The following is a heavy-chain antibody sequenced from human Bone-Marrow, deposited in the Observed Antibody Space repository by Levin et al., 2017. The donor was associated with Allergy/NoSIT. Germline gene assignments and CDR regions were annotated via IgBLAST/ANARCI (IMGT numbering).Heavy chain of an antibody. V-gene: IGHV3-23*01. CDR2: ISGSGGST. J-gene: IGHJ4*02. Sequence: GGSLRLSCAASGFTFSSYAMSWVRQAPGKGLEWVSAISGSGGSTYYADSVKGRFTISRDNSKNTLYLQMNSLRAEDTAVYYCAKSVTDYYDFWSGYYIFDYWGQGTLVTVSS. CDR1: GFTFSSYA. D-gene: IGHD3-3*01. CDR3: AKSVTDYYDFWSGYYIFDY.